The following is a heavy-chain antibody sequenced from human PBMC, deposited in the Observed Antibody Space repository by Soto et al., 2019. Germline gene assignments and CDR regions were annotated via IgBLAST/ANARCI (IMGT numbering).Heavy chain of an antibody. J-gene: IGHJ4*02. CDR2: ISYDGSNK. CDR3: AKLARELPNDY. Sequence: PGGSLRLSCAASGFTFSSYGMHWVRQAPGKGLEWVAVISYDGSNKYYADSVKGRFTISRDNSKNTLYLQMNSLRAEDTAVYYCAKLARELPNDYWGQGTLVTVSS. D-gene: IGHD1-26*01. CDR1: GFTFSSYG. V-gene: IGHV3-30*18.